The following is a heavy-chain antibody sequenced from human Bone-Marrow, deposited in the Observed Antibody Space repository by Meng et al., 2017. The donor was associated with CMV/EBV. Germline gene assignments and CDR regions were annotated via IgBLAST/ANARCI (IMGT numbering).Heavy chain of an antibody. V-gene: IGHV4-34*01. CDR2: INHSGST. D-gene: IGHD2-2*02. Sequence: SETLSLTCALYGGSFSGYYWSWIRRPPGKGLEWIGEINHSGSTNYNPSLKSRVTISVDTSKNQFSLKLSSVTAADTAVYYCARGVLRGEYCSSTSCYIPRSYYYYGMDVWGQGTTVTVSS. CDR3: ARGVLRGEYCSSTSCYIPRSYYYYGMDV. J-gene: IGHJ6*02. CDR1: GGSFSGYY.